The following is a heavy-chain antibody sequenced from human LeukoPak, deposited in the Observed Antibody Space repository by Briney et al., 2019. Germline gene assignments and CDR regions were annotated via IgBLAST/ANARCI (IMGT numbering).Heavy chain of an antibody. J-gene: IGHJ4*02. D-gene: IGHD2-15*01. CDR3: ARHDGGGYYFDY. Sequence: PSEALSLTCTVSGGSISNYYWSWIRQSPGRGLEWIGYFYYSGGTNYNPSLQSRLTISVDTSKNQFSLQLSSVTAADTAMYYCARHDGGGYYFDYWGQGTLVTVSS. CDR2: FYYSGGT. CDR1: GGSISNYY. V-gene: IGHV4-59*08.